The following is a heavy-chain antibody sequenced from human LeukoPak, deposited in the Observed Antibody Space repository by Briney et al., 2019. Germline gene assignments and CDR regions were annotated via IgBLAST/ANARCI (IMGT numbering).Heavy chain of an antibody. J-gene: IGHJ4*02. V-gene: IGHV3-30*18. CDR2: ISYDGSNK. D-gene: IGHD1-26*01. Sequence: PGRSLRLSCAASGFTFSSFAMHWVRQAPGQGLEWVAVISYDGSNKYYADSMKGRFTISRDNSKNTLFLQMNSLRAEDTAVYYCAKVRSGSFHVIYFDYWGQGTLVTVSS. CDR3: AKVRSGSFHVIYFDY. CDR1: GFTFSSFA.